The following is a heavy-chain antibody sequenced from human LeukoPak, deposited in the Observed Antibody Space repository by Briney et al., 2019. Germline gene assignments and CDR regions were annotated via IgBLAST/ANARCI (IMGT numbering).Heavy chain of an antibody. CDR3: ATRGITAARLDY. V-gene: IGHV1-18*04. CDR2: ISTSNGDK. D-gene: IGHD2-2*01. CDR1: GSTFPSHA. J-gene: IGHJ4*02. Sequence: RASVTVSCTASGSTFPSHAITWLRQAPGLGPEWMGWISTSNGDKNYVQNLQGRITLTIDTSTTTAYMELRSLRSDDTAIYYCATRGITAARLDYWGQGTLVTVSS.